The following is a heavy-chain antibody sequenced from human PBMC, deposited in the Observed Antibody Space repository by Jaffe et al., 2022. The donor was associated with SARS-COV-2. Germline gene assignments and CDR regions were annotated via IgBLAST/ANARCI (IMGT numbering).Heavy chain of an antibody. CDR3: ATSNNGREGMDV. J-gene: IGHJ6*02. CDR2: INEDGSEK. Sequence: EVQLVESGGALVQPGGSLRLSCAASGFTFNTYWMSWVRQVAGKGLEWVATINEDGSEKYYVDSVKGRFIIYRDNAKTSLYLQMNSLRAEDTALYYCATSNNGREGMDVWGQGTTVTVSS. V-gene: IGHV3-7*01. CDR1: GFTFNTYW. D-gene: IGHD2-8*01.